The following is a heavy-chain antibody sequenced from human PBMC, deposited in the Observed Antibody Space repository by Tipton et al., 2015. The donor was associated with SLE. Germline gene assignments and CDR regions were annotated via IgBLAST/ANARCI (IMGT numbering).Heavy chain of an antibody. CDR3: ARDQSRLLGY. CDR1: GFKFSDYY. CDR2: ITNSGDDT. D-gene: IGHD6-25*01. Sequence: SLRLSCAASGFKFSDYYMSWIRQAPGKGLEWVSYITNSGDDTWYADSMKGRFTISRDNAKNSLYLNMNSLRAEDTGVYFCARDQSRLLGYWGQGTLVTVS. J-gene: IGHJ4*02. V-gene: IGHV3-11*01.